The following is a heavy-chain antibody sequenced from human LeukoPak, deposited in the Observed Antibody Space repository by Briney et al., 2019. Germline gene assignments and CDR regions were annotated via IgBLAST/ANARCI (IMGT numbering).Heavy chain of an antibody. J-gene: IGHJ5*02. CDR3: ARDCSSTSCYP. CDR1: GFTFSSYS. Sequence: GGSLRLSCAASGFTFSSYSMNWVRQAPGKGLEWVSYISSSSSTIYYADSVKGRFTISRDNAKNSLYLQMNSLRADDTAVYYCARDCSSTSCYPWGQGTLVTVSS. CDR2: ISSSSSTI. V-gene: IGHV3-48*04. D-gene: IGHD2-2*01.